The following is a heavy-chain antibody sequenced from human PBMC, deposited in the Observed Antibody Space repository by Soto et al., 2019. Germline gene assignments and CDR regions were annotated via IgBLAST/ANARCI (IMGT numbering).Heavy chain of an antibody. CDR3: ARGSSALVIIRFDP. CDR2: VNHSGST. CDR1: GGPFRGYY. Sequence: LSLTCGVSGGPFRGYYWRGIRQPPGKGLEWIREVNHSGSTNYNPSLKIRVTISVDTTKNQFSLKLSSVTAADTAVYYGARGSSALVIIRFDPWGQGTLAPVSS. J-gene: IGHJ5*01. V-gene: IGHV4-34*01. D-gene: IGHD3-9*01.